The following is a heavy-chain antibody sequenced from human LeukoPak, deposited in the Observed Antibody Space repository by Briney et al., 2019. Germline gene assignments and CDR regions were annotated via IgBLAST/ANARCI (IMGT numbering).Heavy chain of an antibody. CDR3: TRGQSYCGADCYSD. V-gene: IGHV3-66*01. J-gene: IGHJ4*02. CDR1: GFSVSNYY. Sequence: GGSLRLSCAASGFSVSNYYVSWVRQPPGKGLEWVSVMYTGGGRYYGDSVKGRFTISRDNSKNTVFLQMNSLRVEDTALYYCTRGQSYCGADCYSDWGQGTLVTVSS. CDR2: MYTGGGR. D-gene: IGHD2-21*02.